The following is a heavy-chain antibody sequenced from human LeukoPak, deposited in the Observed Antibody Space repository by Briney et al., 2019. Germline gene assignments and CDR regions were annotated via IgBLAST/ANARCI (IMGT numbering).Heavy chain of an antibody. CDR2: IVSSGSTI. D-gene: IGHD5-18*01. CDR3: ARVGGYNYGYAYYYYGMDV. V-gene: IGHV3-48*03. J-gene: IGHJ6*02. CDR1: GFTFISSE. Sequence: PGGSLRLSCAASGFTFISSEMNWVRQAPGKGLEWVSYIVSSGSTIYYADSVKGRFTIFTDNAKNSLYLQMKRLRAEDTAVYYCARVGGYNYGYAYYYYGMDVWGQGTTVTVSS.